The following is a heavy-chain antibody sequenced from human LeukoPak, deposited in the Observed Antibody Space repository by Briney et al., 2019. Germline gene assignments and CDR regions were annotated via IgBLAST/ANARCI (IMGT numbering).Heavy chain of an antibody. CDR3: ARVRTTRNWFDA. D-gene: IGHD1-7*01. Sequence: SETLSLTCTVSAGTINSYYWSWLRQPPGKGLEGIGYIYYSGRNNYNPSLKSRVTISVDTSKNQFSLKLSSVTAADTAVYCCARVRTTRNWFDAWGQGTLVTVSS. V-gene: IGHV4-59*01. CDR1: AGTINSYY. J-gene: IGHJ5*02. CDR2: IYYSGRN.